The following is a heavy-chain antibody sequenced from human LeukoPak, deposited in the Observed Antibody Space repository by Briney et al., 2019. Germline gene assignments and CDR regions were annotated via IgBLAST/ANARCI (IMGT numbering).Heavy chain of an antibody. V-gene: IGHV3-30*04. CDR3: ARESDKPYFDY. CDR1: GFTFSSYA. Sequence: GRSLRLSCAASGFTFSSYAMHWVRQAPGKGLEWVAVISYDGSNKYYADSVKGRFTISRDNSKNTLYLEMNSLRAEDTAVYYCARESDKPYFDYWGQGTLVTVSS. J-gene: IGHJ4*02. CDR2: ISYDGSNK.